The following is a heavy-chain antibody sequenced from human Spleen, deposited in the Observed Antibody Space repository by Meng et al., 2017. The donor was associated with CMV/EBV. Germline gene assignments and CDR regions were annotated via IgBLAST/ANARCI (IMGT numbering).Heavy chain of an antibody. D-gene: IGHD6-19*01. CDR2: IYHSGST. V-gene: IGHV4-38-2*02. J-gene: IGHJ3*02. CDR1: GYSISSGYY. CDR3: ARVAGWYANAFDI. Sequence: SETLSLTCSVSGYSISSGYYWGWIRQPPGKGLEWIGSIYHSGSTYYNPSLKSRVTTSVDTSKTQFSLKLSSVTAADTAVYYCARVAGWYANAFDIWGLGTMVTVSS.